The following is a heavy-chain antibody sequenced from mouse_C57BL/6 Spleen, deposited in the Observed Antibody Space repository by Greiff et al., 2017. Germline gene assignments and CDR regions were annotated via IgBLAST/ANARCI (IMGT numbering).Heavy chain of an antibody. V-gene: IGHV5-6*02. Sequence: DVKLVESGGDLVKPGGSLKLSCAASGFTFSSYGMSWVRQTPDKRLEWVATISSGGSYTYYPDSVKGRFTISRDNAKNTLYLQMSSLKSEDTAMYYCARHQRNYYGSSYWFAYWGQGTLVTVSA. CDR2: ISSGGSYT. CDR1: GFTFSSYG. D-gene: IGHD1-1*01. J-gene: IGHJ3*01. CDR3: ARHQRNYYGSSYWFAY.